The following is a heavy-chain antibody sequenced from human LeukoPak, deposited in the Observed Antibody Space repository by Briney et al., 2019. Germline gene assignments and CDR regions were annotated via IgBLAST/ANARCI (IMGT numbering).Heavy chain of an antibody. D-gene: IGHD2-2*01. CDR2: INHSGST. CDR3: ATTRADIVVVPAAINREQA. CDR1: GGSFSGYY. V-gene: IGHV4-34*01. J-gene: IGHJ5*02. Sequence: PSETLSLTCAVYGGSFSGYYWSWIRQPPGKGLEWIGEINHSGSTNYNPSLKSRVTISVDTSKNQFSLKLSSVTAADTAVYYCATTRADIVVVPAAINREQAWGQGTLVTVSS.